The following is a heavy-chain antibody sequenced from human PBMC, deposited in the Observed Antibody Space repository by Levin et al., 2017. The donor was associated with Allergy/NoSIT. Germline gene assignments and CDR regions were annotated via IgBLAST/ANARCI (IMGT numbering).Heavy chain of an antibody. Sequence: GESLKISCKASGYTFASRYMHWVRQAPGQGLEWLGFINPGCGDTTYAQDFQGRVTMTRDTSTSTVYMELSSLRTDDTAVYYCAKVCDYSYGSLCHWGQGTLVTVS. CDR2: INPGCGDT. CDR1: GYTFASRY. V-gene: IGHV1-46*01. D-gene: IGHD5-18*01. CDR3: AKVCDYSYGSLCH. J-gene: IGHJ1*01.